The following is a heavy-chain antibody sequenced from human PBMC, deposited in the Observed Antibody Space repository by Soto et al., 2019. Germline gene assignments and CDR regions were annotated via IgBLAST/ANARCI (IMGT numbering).Heavy chain of an antibody. CDR2: INHSGST. J-gene: IGHJ4*02. V-gene: IGHV4-34*01. CDR1: GGSFSGYY. CDR3: ARGRGLRYFDWLLPATPPDY. Sequence: PSETLSLTCAVYGGSFSGYYWSWIRQPPGKGLEWIGEINHSGSTNYNPSLKSRVTISVDTSKNQFSLKLSSVTAADTAVYYCARGRGLRYFDWLLPATPPDYWGQGTLVTVSS. D-gene: IGHD3-9*01.